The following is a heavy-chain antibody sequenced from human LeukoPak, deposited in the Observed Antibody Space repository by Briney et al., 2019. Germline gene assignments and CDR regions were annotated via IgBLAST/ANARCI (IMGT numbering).Heavy chain of an antibody. V-gene: IGHV3-48*01. CDR3: ARDFNMITFGGVIVTGANYFDY. J-gene: IGHJ4*02. CDR1: GFTFSSYS. CDR2: ISSSSSTI. Sequence: GRSLRLSCAASGFTFSSYSMNWVRQAPGKGLEWVSYISSSSSTIYYADSVKGRFAISRDNAKNSLYLQMNSLRAEDTAVYYCARDFNMITFGGVIVTGANYFDYWGQGTLVTVSS. D-gene: IGHD3-16*02.